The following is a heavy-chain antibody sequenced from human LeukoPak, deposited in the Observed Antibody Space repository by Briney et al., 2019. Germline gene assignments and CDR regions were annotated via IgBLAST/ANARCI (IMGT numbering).Heavy chain of an antibody. V-gene: IGHV3-66*04. CDR3: ARHRFLERGYYFDY. J-gene: IGHJ4*02. CDR2: IYSGGST. CDR1: GFTVSSNY. Sequence: GGSLRLSCAASGFTVSSNYMSWVRQAPGKGLEWVSVIYSGGSTYYADSVKGRFTISRDNSKNTLYLQMNSLRAEDTAVYYCARHRFLERGYYFDYWGQGTLVTVSS. D-gene: IGHD5-24*01.